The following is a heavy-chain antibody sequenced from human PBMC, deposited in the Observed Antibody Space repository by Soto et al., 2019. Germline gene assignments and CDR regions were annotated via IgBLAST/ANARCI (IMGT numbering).Heavy chain of an antibody. V-gene: IGHV3-9*01. CDR1: GFTFDDYA. CDR2: ISWNSGSI. J-gene: IGHJ3*02. CDR3: AKGLSGDDGDSSLADAFDI. D-gene: IGHD6-19*01. Sequence: GGSLRLSCAASGFTFDDYAMHWVRQAPGKGLEWVSGISWNSGSIGYADSVKGRFTISRDNAKNSLYLQMNSLRAEDTALYYCAKGLSGDDGDSSLADAFDIWGQGTMVTVSS.